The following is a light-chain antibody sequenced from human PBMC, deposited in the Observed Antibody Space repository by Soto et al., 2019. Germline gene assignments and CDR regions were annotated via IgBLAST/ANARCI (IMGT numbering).Light chain of an antibody. J-gene: IGLJ2*01. V-gene: IGLV1-47*01. CDR1: SSNIGSNY. CDR2: KSN. CDR3: AAWDDSLSGVL. Sequence: QSVLTQPPSASGTPGQRVTISCSGSSSNIGSNYVYWYQQLPGTAPKVLIYKSNQRPSGVPDRFSGSKSGTSASLAISGLRSEDEADYYCAAWDDSLSGVLFGGGTQLTVL.